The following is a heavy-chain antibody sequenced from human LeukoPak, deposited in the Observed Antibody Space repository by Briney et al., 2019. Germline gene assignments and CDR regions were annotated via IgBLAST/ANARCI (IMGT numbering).Heavy chain of an antibody. Sequence: GGSLRLSRAASGFTFSSYAMSWVRQAPGKGLEWVSTISPTGSHTFYSDSVKGRYDISRDNSKNTLYLQMNSLRAEDTAVYYCARDRPGDGFNSDWGQGTLVTVSS. D-gene: IGHD5-24*01. CDR1: GFTFSSYA. J-gene: IGHJ4*02. V-gene: IGHV3-23*01. CDR2: ISPTGSHT. CDR3: ARDRPGDGFNSD.